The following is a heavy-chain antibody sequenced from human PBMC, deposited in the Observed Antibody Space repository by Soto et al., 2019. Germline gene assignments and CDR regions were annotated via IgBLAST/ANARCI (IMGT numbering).Heavy chain of an antibody. Sequence: QVQLVQSGAEVKKPGSSVKVSCKASGGTFSSYALSWVRQATGQGLEWMGAIIPIFGTATYAHKFQGRVTITADESTSTAYMELSRLRSEATAVYYCATLRGYSYGLRGYYSYGMDVWGKGTTVTVSA. J-gene: IGHJ6*04. V-gene: IGHV1-69*01. CDR3: ATLRGYSYGLRGYYSYGMDV. CDR1: GGTFSSYA. CDR2: IIPIFGTA. D-gene: IGHD5-18*01.